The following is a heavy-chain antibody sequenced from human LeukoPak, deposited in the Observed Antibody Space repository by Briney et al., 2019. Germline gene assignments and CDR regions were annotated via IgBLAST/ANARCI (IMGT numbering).Heavy chain of an antibody. CDR2: IYTSGST. CDR3: ATGYSSSWGGGWFDP. D-gene: IGHD6-13*01. Sequence: PSETLSLTCTVSGGSISSYYWSWIRQPAGKGLEWIGRIYTSGSTNYNPSLKSRVTMSVDTSKNQFSLKLSSVTAADTAVYYCATGYSSSWGGGWFDPWGQGTLVTVSS. V-gene: IGHV4-4*07. CDR1: GGSISSYY. J-gene: IGHJ5*02.